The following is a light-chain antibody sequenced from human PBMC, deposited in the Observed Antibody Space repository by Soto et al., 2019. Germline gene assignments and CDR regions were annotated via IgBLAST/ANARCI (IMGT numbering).Light chain of an antibody. J-gene: IGLJ1*01. CDR2: DVS. V-gene: IGLV2-14*03. Sequence: QSVLTQPASVSGSPGQSITVSCTGTSSDVGAYNHVSWYQHHPGKGPKLIIYDVSNRPSGVSHRFSGSKSGNTASLTISGLQAEDEADYYSSSYTTSSTLVFGTGSMVTVL. CDR3: SSYTTSSTLV. CDR1: SSDVGAYNH.